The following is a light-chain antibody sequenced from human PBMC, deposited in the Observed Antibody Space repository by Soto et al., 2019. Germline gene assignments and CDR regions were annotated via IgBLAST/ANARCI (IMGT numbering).Light chain of an antibody. CDR1: QSVSSNY. CDR2: GAS. J-gene: IGKJ1*01. V-gene: IGKV3-20*01. CDR3: QQYGTSPVT. Sequence: EIVLTQSPGTLSLSPGERATLSCRASQSVSSNYLAWYQQKPGQAPRLLIYGASSRATGIPDRCSGSGSGTDFTLTISRLEPEDFAVYYCQQYGTSPVTFGQGTEVETK.